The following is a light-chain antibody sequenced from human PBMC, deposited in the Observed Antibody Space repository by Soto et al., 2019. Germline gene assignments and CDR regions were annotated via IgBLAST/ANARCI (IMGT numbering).Light chain of an antibody. J-gene: IGKJ2*01. V-gene: IGKV1-39*01. CDR1: QSISSY. CDR2: AAS. Sequence: DIQMTQSPSSMSASVGDRVTITCRASQSISSYLNWYQQKPGKAPKLLIYAASSLHSGVPSRFSGSGSGTDFTLTSSSLQPEDFATYYCQQSYSTPYTFGQGTKLEIK. CDR3: QQSYSTPYT.